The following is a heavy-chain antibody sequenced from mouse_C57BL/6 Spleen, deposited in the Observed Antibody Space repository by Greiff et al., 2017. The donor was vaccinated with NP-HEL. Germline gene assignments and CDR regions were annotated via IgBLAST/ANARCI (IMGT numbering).Heavy chain of an antibody. CDR3: ARGVYYDYDLPEFDV. D-gene: IGHD2-4*01. J-gene: IGHJ1*03. CDR2: INPNNGGT. V-gene: IGHV1-18*01. Sequence: EVQLQQSGPELVKPGASVKIPCKASGYTFTDYNMDWVKQSHGKSLEWIGDINPNNGGTIYNQKFKGKATLTVDKSSSTAYMELRSLTSEDTAVYYCARGVYYDYDLPEFDVWGTGTTVTVSS. CDR1: GYTFTDYN.